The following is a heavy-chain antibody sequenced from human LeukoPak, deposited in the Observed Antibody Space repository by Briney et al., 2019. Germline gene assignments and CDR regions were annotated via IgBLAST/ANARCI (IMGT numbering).Heavy chain of an antibody. CDR2: ISTSSSYI. Sequence: GGSLRLSCAASGFTFNKYTMNWVRQAPGKGLEWVSSISTSSSYIYYADSVKGRFTISRDNAKNSLYLQMNSLRAEDTAVYYCARGGNYWPQWWFDPWGRGTLVSVSS. J-gene: IGHJ5*02. CDR3: ARGGNYWPQWWFDP. V-gene: IGHV3-21*04. D-gene: IGHD1-26*01. CDR1: GFTFNKYT.